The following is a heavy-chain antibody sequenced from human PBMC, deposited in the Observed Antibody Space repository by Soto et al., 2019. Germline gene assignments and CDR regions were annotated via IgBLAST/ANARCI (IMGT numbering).Heavy chain of an antibody. J-gene: IGHJ3*02. CDR2: ISAYNGNT. V-gene: IGHV1-18*01. D-gene: IGHD6-19*01. Sequence: ASVKVSCKASGYTFTSYGISWVRQAPGQGLAWMGWISAYNGNTNYAQKLQGRVTMTTDTSTSTAYLELRSLRSDDTAVYYCARREAVAGADGAFDIWGQGTMVTVSS. CDR3: ARREAVAGADGAFDI. CDR1: GYTFTSYG.